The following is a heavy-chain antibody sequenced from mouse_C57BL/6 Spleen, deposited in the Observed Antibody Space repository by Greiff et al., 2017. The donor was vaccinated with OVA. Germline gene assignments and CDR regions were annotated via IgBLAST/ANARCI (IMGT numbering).Heavy chain of an antibody. CDR3: ASRITTVGAMDY. D-gene: IGHD1-1*01. CDR1: GYSITSGYY. CDR2: ISYDGSN. Sequence: EVQLVESGPGLVKPSQSLSLTCSVTGYSITSGYYWNWIRQFPGNKLEWMGYISYDGSNNYNPSLKNRISITRDTSKNQFFLKLNSVTTEDTATYYCASRITTVGAMDYWGQGTSVTVSS. V-gene: IGHV3-6*01. J-gene: IGHJ4*01.